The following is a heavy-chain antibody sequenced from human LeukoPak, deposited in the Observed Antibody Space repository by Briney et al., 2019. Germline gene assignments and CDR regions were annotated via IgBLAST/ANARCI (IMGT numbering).Heavy chain of an antibody. V-gene: IGHV4-59*01. J-gene: IGHJ3*02. D-gene: IGHD2/OR15-2a*01. CDR3: ARVAFNSDSGDGFDI. CDR1: GGSISSYY. Sequence: SETLSLTCTVSGGSISSYYWSWIRQPPGKGLEWIGYIYYSGSTNYNPSLKSRVTISVDTSKNQFSLKLSSVTAADTGVYYCARVAFNSDSGDGFDIWDQGTMVTVSS. CDR2: IYYSGST.